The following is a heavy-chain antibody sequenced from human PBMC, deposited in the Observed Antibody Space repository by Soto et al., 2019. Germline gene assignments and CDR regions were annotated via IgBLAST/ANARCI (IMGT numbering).Heavy chain of an antibody. J-gene: IGHJ4*02. CDR3: AKDAPGSGWLSDY. D-gene: IGHD3-22*01. Sequence: AGSLRLSCAASGFTFRIYAMSWVRQAPGKGLEWVSTITGNGGTSYADFVRGRFTISRDNSKNTLYLQMNSLRAEDTAVYYCAKDAPGSGWLSDYWGQGTLVTVSS. CDR2: ITGNGGT. CDR1: GFTFRIYA. V-gene: IGHV3-23*01.